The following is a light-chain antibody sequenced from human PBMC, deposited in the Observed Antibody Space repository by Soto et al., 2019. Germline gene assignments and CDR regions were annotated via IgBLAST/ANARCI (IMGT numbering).Light chain of an antibody. Sequence: DIQMTQSPSSLSASVGDRVTITCRASQHISNYLSWYQQKPGKAPKLLIYGASILQTGVPSRFGGSGSGTDFTFTISSLQPEDVATYYCQQYDYLPLTFGGGSKVEIK. CDR3: QQYDYLPLT. CDR2: GAS. V-gene: IGKV1-33*01. J-gene: IGKJ4*01. CDR1: QHISNY.